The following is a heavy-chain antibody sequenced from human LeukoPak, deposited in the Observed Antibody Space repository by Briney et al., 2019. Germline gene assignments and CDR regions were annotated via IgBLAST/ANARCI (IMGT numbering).Heavy chain of an antibody. CDR2: ISSSGDDT. V-gene: IGHV3-23*01. J-gene: IGHJ3*02. D-gene: IGHD3-16*02. Sequence: PGGSLRLSCAVSGFTFSEFGMSWVRQAPGKGLEWVSTISSSGDDTYYADSVKGRFTMSRDNSKNTLYLQMNSLRAEDTAVYYCARDENDYVWGSYRPGAFDIWGQGTMVTVSS. CDR3: ARDENDYVWGSYRPGAFDI. CDR1: GFTFSEFG.